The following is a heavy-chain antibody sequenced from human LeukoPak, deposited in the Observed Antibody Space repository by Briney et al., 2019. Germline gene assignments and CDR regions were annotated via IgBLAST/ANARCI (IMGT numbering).Heavy chain of an antibody. V-gene: IGHV3-30-3*01. CDR3: AKTPGIVPGDYFDY. CDR1: GFTFRTYA. D-gene: IGHD1-26*01. CDR2: ISYDGSNK. J-gene: IGHJ4*02. Sequence: PGGSLRLSCAASGFTFRTYAMHWVRQAPGKGLEWVVVISYDGSNKYYADSVKGRFTISRDNSKNTLYLQMNSLRAEDTAVYYCAKTPGIVPGDYFDYWGQGTLVTVSS.